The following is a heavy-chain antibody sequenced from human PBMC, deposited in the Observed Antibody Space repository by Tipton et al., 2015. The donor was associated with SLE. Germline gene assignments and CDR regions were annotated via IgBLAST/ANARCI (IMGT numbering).Heavy chain of an antibody. CDR3: AKRAGYCSSNGCQGGLDV. V-gene: IGHV3-23*03. J-gene: IGHJ6*02. CDR2: IYSGGSTK. Sequence: SLRLSCAASGFTFSSYAMNWVRQAPGKGLEWVSVIYSGGSTKHYADSVKGRFTISRDNSKNTVYLQMNSLRPEDTAVYFCAKRAGYCSSNGCQGGLDVWGQGTTVTVSS. D-gene: IGHD2-2*01. CDR1: GFTFSSYA.